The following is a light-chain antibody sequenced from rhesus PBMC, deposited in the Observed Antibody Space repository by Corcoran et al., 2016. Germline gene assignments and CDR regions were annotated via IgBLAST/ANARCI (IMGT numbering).Light chain of an antibody. V-gene: IGKV1-74*01. J-gene: IGKJ4*01. CDR2: KAS. Sequence: DIQMTQSPSSLSASVGDRVTITCRARENVNNYLNWYQQKPGKAPKLLIYKASTLQSGVPSRFSGSGSGTDYTFTISSLQPEYVATYYCQHGYGTPLTFGGGTKVEIK. CDR1: ENVNNY. CDR3: QHGYGTPLT.